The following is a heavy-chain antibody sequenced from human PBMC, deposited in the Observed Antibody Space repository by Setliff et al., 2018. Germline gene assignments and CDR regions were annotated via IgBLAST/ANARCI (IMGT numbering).Heavy chain of an antibody. Sequence: PGGSLRLSCAASGFTFSTYRMHWVRQAPGKGLEWVAVIWDDGGNKYHADSVKGRFTISRDNSKNTLYLQMNSLRPEDPAVHYCVNHNPARWAVDGTPLDSWGQGTLVTVSS. CDR2: IWDDGGNK. J-gene: IGHJ4*02. V-gene: IGHV3-33*08. D-gene: IGHD6-19*01. CDR3: VNHNPARWAVDGTPLDS. CDR1: GFTFSTYR.